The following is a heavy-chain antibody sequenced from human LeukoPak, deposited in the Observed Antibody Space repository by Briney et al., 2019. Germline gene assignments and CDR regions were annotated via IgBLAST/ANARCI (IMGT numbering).Heavy chain of an antibody. D-gene: IGHD3-16*01. Sequence: SETLSLTCTVSGGSISSYYWSWIRQPPGKGLEWIGYIYHSGSTNYNPSLKSRVTISVDTSKNQFSLKLGSVTAADTAVYYCARDWYYDDYYGMDVWGQGTTVTVSS. CDR1: GGSISSYY. CDR2: IYHSGST. CDR3: ARDWYYDDYYGMDV. V-gene: IGHV4-59*01. J-gene: IGHJ6*02.